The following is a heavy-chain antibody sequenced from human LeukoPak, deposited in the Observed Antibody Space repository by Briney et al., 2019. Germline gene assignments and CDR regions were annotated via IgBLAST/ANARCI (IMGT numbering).Heavy chain of an antibody. Sequence: SETLSLTCTVSGGSISSSSYYWGWIRQPPGKGLEWIGSIYYSGSTYYNPSLKSRVTISVDTSKNQFSLKLSSVTAADTAVYYCARHYTFYSSSWYWAFYSDYWGQGTLVTVSS. CDR3: ARHYTFYSSSWYWAFYSDY. CDR1: GGSISSSSYY. CDR2: IYYSGST. V-gene: IGHV4-39*01. D-gene: IGHD6-13*01. J-gene: IGHJ4*02.